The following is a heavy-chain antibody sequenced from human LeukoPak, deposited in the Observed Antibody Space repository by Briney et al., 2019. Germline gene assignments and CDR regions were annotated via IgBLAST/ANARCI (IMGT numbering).Heavy chain of an antibody. CDR1: GGSISSGGYY. CDR2: INHSGST. V-gene: IGHV4-61*08. Sequence: SETLSLTCTVSGGSISSGGYYWSWIRQPPGKGLEWIGEINHSGSTNYNPSLKSRVTISVDTSKNQFSLKLSSVTAADTAVYYCARTHYYYYMDVWGKGTTVTVSS. J-gene: IGHJ6*03. CDR3: ARTHYYYYMDV.